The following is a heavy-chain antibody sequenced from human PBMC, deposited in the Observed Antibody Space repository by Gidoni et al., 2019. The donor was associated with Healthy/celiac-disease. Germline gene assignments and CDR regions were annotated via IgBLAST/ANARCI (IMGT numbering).Heavy chain of an antibody. CDR3: AKVRQWLVQGGFDY. J-gene: IGHJ4*02. V-gene: IGHV3-23*01. Sequence: FTISRDNSKNTLYLQMNSLRAEDTAVYYCAKVRQWLVQGGFDYWGQGTLVTVSS. D-gene: IGHD6-19*01.